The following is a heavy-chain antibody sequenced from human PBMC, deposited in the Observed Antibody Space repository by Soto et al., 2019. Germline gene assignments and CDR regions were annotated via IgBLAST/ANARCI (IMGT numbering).Heavy chain of an antibody. Sequence: GGSLRLSCAASGFTFSSYAMSWVRQAPGKGLEWVSAISGSGGSTYYADSVKGRFTISRDNSKNTLYLQMNSLRAEDTAVYYGERYVLRFLGWLLYGGSFDYWGQGTLVTVSS. J-gene: IGHJ4*02. V-gene: IGHV3-23*01. D-gene: IGHD3-3*01. CDR2: ISGSGGST. CDR1: GFTFSSYA. CDR3: ERYVLRFLGWLLYGGSFDY.